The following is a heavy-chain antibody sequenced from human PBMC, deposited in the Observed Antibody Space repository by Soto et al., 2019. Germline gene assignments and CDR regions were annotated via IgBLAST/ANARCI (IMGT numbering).Heavy chain of an antibody. D-gene: IGHD3-9*01. CDR3: AKLPQYEALTGYLNYFDY. CDR2: INAGNGNT. V-gene: IGHV1-3*01. CDR1: GYTFTSYA. J-gene: IGHJ4*02. Sequence: ASVKVSCKASGYTFTSYAMHWVRQAPGQRLEWMGWINAGNGNTKYSQKLQGRVTITRDTSASTAYMELSGLRAEDTAVYFCAKLPQYEALTGYLNYFDYWGQGTLVTVSS.